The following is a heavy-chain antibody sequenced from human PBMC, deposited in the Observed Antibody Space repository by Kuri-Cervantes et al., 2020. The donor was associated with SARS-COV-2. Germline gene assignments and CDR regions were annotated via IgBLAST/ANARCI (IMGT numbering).Heavy chain of an antibody. J-gene: IGHJ4*02. CDR3: ARTGTTSSFDY. V-gene: IGHV4-59*08. CDR2: IYYSGST. Sequence: SQTLSLTCAASGFTFDDCAMHWVRQAPGKGLEWIGYIYYSGSTNYNPSLKSRVTISVDTSKNQFSLKLTSLTAADTAVYYCARTGTTSSFDYWGQGTLVTVSS. D-gene: IGHD1-7*01. CDR1: GFTFDDCA.